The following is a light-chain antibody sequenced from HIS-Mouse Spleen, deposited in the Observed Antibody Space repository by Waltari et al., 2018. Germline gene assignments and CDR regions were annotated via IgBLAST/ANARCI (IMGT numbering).Light chain of an antibody. CDR2: GAS. CDR1: QSVSSSY. V-gene: IGKV3-20*01. CDR3: QQYNSYSMYT. Sequence: EIVLTQSPGTLSLSPGERATLSCRASQSVSSSYLAWYQQKPGQAPRLLIYGASSRATGIPDRFSGSGSGTDFTLTISSLQPDDFATYYCQQYNSYSMYTFGQGTKLEIK. J-gene: IGKJ2*01.